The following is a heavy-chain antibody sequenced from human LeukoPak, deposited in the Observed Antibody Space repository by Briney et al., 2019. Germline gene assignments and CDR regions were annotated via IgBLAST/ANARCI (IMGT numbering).Heavy chain of an antibody. CDR2: IDDSGSI. Sequence: SESLSLACTVSGGSIGSAGYYWGWLRGHPGKGLEWFGYIDDSGSIYDTPSLKRRVTISVATSKNQFSLKLSSVTAADTAVYYCGREKRLTVTKMYYYYYYMDVWGKGTTVTVSS. J-gene: IGHJ6*03. D-gene: IGHD4-17*01. CDR1: GGSIGSAGYY. CDR3: GREKRLTVTKMYYYYYYMDV. V-gene: IGHV4-31*03.